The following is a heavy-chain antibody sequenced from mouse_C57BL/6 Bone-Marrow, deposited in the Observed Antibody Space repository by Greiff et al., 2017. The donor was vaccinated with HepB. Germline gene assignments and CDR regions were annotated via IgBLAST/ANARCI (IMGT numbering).Heavy chain of an antibody. CDR1: GFTFSSYA. J-gene: IGHJ1*03. CDR3: AREEYYGSRTSYWYFDV. D-gene: IGHD1-1*01. CDR2: ISDGGSYT. V-gene: IGHV5-4*01. Sequence: EVKVVESGGGLVKPGGSLKLSCAASGFTFSSYAMSWVRQTPEKRLEWVATISDGGSYTYYPDNVKGRFTISRDNAKNNLYLQMSHLKSEDTAMYYCAREEYYGSRTSYWYFDVWGTGTTVTVSS.